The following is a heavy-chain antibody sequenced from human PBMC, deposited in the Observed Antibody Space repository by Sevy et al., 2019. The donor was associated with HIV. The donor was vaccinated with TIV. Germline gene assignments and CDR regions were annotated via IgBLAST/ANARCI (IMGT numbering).Heavy chain of an antibody. CDR2: INEDGSRR. J-gene: IGHJ3*02. V-gene: IGHV3-7*01. CDR3: AKNRGYFSYDI. D-gene: IGHD3-22*01. CDR1: GFTFNNYW. Sequence: GGSLRLSCVASGFTFNNYWMDWVRQAPGKGLEWVAHINEDGSRRYFVDSVKGLCTISRDNAENLLFLQMNSLRVDDSAVYYFAKNRGYFSYDIWGQGTLVTVSS.